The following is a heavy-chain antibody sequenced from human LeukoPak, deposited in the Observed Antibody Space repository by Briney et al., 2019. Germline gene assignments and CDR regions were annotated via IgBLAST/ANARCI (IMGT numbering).Heavy chain of an antibody. CDR2: VYYSGST. CDR1: GGSIGSGNYY. V-gene: IGHV4-39*01. D-gene: IGHD4-23*01. CDR3: VRQGTTMVSRPYFDY. Sequence: PSETLSLTCTVSGGSIGSGNYYWGWIRQPPGKGLEWIGTVYYSGSTYYNPSLKSRVTISVDTSKNQFSLKLSSVTAADTAVYYCVRQGTTMVSRPYFDYWGQGTLVTVSS. J-gene: IGHJ4*02.